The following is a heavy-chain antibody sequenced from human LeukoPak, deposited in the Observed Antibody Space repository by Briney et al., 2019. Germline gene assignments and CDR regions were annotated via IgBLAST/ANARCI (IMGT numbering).Heavy chain of an antibody. Sequence: GGSLRLSRAASGFTFSSYAMSWVRQAQGKGLEWVSTISGSGGSTYYADSVKGRFTISRDNSKNTLYLQMNSLRAEDTAVYYCARGGAAVTTFDYWGQGTLVTVSS. CDR1: GFTFSSYA. J-gene: IGHJ4*02. CDR2: ISGSGGST. CDR3: ARGGAAVTTFDY. V-gene: IGHV3-23*01. D-gene: IGHD4-17*01.